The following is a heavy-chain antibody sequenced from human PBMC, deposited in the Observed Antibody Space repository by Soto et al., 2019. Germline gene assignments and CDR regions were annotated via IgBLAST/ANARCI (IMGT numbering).Heavy chain of an antibody. D-gene: IGHD2-2*01. CDR2: INHSGST. V-gene: IGHV4-34*01. J-gene: IGHJ5*02. CDR3: ARGDIVVVQAVMSVIQWFDP. CDR1: GGSFSGYY. Sequence: SETLPDPWGVVGGSFSGYYWSCIRQPPGKGLEWIGEINHSGSTNYNPSLKSRVTISVDTSKNQFSLKLSSVTAADTAMYYCARGDIVVVQAVMSVIQWFDPWGQGTPVTVSS.